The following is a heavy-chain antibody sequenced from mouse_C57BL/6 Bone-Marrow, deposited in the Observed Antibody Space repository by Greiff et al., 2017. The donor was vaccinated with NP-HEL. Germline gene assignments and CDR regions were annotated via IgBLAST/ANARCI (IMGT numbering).Heavy chain of an antibody. CDR3: ARPNTHCDFDV. CDR1: GFTFSSYT. Sequence: EVQRVESGGGLVKPGGSLKLSCAASGFTFSSYTMSWVRQTPEKRLEWVATISGGGGNTYYPDSVTGRFTISRDNAKNTLYLQMSSLRSEDTALYYCARPNTHCDFDVWGTGTTVTVSS. CDR2: ISGGGGNT. V-gene: IGHV5-9*01. J-gene: IGHJ1*03.